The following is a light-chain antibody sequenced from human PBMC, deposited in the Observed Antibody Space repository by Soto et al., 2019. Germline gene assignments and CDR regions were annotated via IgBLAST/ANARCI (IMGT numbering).Light chain of an antibody. V-gene: IGKV1-39*01. CDR1: QSITIY. Sequence: DIQMTQSPSSLSASVGDRVTITCRASQSITIYLNWYQQKPGKAPKLLIFATSSLQSGVPSRFSGSGSGTDFTLTIGSLQPEDLSTYYCQQSLTPPLTFGGGTKVEIK. CDR2: ATS. J-gene: IGKJ4*01. CDR3: QQSLTPPLT.